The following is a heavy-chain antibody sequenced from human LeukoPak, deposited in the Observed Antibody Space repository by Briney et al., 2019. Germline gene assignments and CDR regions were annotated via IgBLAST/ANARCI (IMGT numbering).Heavy chain of an antibody. Sequence: SETLSLTCTVSGDSISSYYWGWIRQPPGKGREWRGSIYYRGNTYYNPSLKSRVTIFVNSSRSYFSLKLSSVTAAHTALYYCARHRGGYADRIDYWGQGTLVTVSS. CDR3: ARHRGGYADRIDY. CDR1: GDSISSYY. J-gene: IGHJ4*02. V-gene: IGHV4-39*01. CDR2: IYYRGNT. D-gene: IGHD5-12*01.